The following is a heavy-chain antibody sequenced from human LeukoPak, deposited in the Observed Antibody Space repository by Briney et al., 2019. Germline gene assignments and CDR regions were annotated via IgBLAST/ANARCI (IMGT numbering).Heavy chain of an antibody. V-gene: IGHV4-59*01. Sequence: TSETLSLTCTVSGVSFSTYYWSGLRQPPGKGLEGIGYINYSRSTTYSPSLKSRVTISVDTSKSQFSLTLSSVTAADTDVYYCARGIKPGLGEAPAYWGQGTLVTVSS. CDR3: ARGIKPGLGEAPAY. D-gene: IGHD3-10*01. CDR1: GVSFSTYY. J-gene: IGHJ4*02. CDR2: INYSRST.